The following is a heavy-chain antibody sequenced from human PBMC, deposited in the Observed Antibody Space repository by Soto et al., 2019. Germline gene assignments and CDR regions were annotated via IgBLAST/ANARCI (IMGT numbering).Heavy chain of an antibody. V-gene: IGHV3-23*01. J-gene: IGHJ1*01. CDR3: AKDLVSLYGDQEYFQH. D-gene: IGHD4-17*01. CDR2: ISGSGGST. CDR1: GFTFSSYA. Sequence: GGSLRLSCAASGFTFSSYAMSWVRQAPGKGLEWVSAISGSGGSTYYADSVKGRFTISRDNSKNTLYLQMNSLRAEDTAVYYCAKDLVSLYGDQEYFQHWGQGTLVTVSS.